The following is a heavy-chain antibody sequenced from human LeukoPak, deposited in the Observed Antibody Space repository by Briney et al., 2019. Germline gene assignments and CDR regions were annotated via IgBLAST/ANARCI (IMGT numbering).Heavy chain of an antibody. CDR1: GFIFSSHW. D-gene: IGHD4-17*01. V-gene: IGHV3-7*01. J-gene: IGHJ4*02. CDR2: IKQGGSEK. CDR3: ARGPNYGDREDYLDS. Sequence: GGSLRLSCAASGFIFSSHWMTWVRQAPGKGLEFVASIKQGGSEKYYADSVKGRFTVSRDNAKNSLTLQMNSLSAGDTAVYYCARGPNYGDREDYLDSCGQGTKVTVSS.